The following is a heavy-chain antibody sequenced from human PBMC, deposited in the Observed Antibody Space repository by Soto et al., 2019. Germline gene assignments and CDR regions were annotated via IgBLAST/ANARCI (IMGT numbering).Heavy chain of an antibody. CDR2: IYYSGST. CDR3: ARAIGSGYGEEAFDI. Sequence: QVQLQESGPGLVKPSQTLSLTCTVSGGSISSGGYYWSWIRQHPGKGLEWIGYIYYSGSTYYNPSLKSRVTISGDTSKNQFSLELSSVTAADPAVYYCARAIGSGYGEEAFDIWGQGTMVTVSS. J-gene: IGHJ3*02. V-gene: IGHV4-31*03. D-gene: IGHD5-12*01. CDR1: GGSISSGGYY.